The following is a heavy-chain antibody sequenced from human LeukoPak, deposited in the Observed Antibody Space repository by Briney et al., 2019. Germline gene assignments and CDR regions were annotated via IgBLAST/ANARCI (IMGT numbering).Heavy chain of an antibody. CDR1: GFTFRSTW. V-gene: IGHV3-7*01. D-gene: IGHD1-26*01. J-gene: IGHJ4*02. Sequence: GGSLRLSCVASGFTFRSTWMAWVRQAPGKGLEWVANINQDATTKHYVDSVKDRFTISRDNAKNSLYLQMNSLRVEDTALYYCASGGPTRGTLASWGQGTLVPVSS. CDR3: ASGGPTRGTLAS. CDR2: INQDATTK.